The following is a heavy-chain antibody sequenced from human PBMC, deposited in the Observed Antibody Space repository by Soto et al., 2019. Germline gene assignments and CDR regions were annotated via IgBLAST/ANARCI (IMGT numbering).Heavy chain of an antibody. CDR1: GLTFSSYA. Sequence: GGSLRLCCSASGLTFSSYAMSWVRQAPGKGLEWVSAISGSGGSTYYADSVKGRFTISRDNSNNTLYLQMNSLRAEDTAVYYCAKEGRGVYYDIPTSLWGQGTLVTVSS. V-gene: IGHV3-23*01. CDR3: AKEGRGVYYDIPTSL. J-gene: IGHJ4*02. CDR2: ISGSGGST. D-gene: IGHD3-22*01.